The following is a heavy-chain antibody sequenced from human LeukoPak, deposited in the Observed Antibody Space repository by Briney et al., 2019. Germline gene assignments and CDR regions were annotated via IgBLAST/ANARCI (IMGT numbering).Heavy chain of an antibody. CDR2: ISGSSSHT. J-gene: IGHJ4*02. V-gene: IGHV3-23*01. D-gene: IGHD4-17*01. CDR1: GFTFSIYA. Sequence: GGSLRLSCAASGFTFSIYAMSWVRQAPGEGVEWVSGISGSSSHTLDADSVRGRFIISRDNTRNTLYLHMNSLRAEDTALYYCAKEGDYSNAAPEWGFDSWGQGTLVTVSS. CDR3: AKEGDYSNAAPEWGFDS.